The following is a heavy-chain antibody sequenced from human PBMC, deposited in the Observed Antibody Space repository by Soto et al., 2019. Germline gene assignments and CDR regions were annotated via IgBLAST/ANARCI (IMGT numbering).Heavy chain of an antibody. CDR2: INAGNGNT. CDR1: GYTFTSYA. D-gene: IGHD2-15*01. V-gene: IGHV1-3*01. Sequence: QVQLVQSGAEVKKPGASVKVSCKASGYTFTSYAMHWVRQAPGQRLEWMGWINAGNGNTKYSQKFQGRATMTRDTSASTAYMERSSLRSEDTAVYYCARDLGGWPDYWGQGTLVTVSS. J-gene: IGHJ4*02. CDR3: ARDLGGWPDY.